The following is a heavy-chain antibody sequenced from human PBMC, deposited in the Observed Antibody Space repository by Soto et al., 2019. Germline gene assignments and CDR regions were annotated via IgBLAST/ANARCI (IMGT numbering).Heavy chain of an antibody. J-gene: IGHJ5*01. Sequence: LGTRSLTYIMSDCSFSNDYWTWIRQTPGKGLEWIGYIFHSGITDYNPSVNSRVTISIDKSRNLFSLNLTSVTAADTAVYYCARDRYFYDSRGYYRTLDSWGQGTLVTVYS. CDR3: ARDRYFYDSRGYYRTLDS. V-gene: IGHV4-59*01. CDR1: DCSFSNDY. CDR2: IFHSGIT. D-gene: IGHD3-22*01.